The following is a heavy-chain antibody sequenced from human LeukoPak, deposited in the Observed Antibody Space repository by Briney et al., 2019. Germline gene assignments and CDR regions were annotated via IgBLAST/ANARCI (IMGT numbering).Heavy chain of an antibody. J-gene: IGHJ4*02. V-gene: IGHV1-46*01. CDR2: INPSGGST. CDR3: ARGSDVFGELLTFDY. Sequence: ASVKVSCKASGYTFTSYYMHWVRQAPGQVLEWMGIINPSGGSTSYAQKFQGRVTMTRDTSTSTVYMELSSLRSEDTAVYYCARGSDVFGELLTFDYWGQGTLVTVSS. CDR1: GYTFTSYY. D-gene: IGHD3-10*02.